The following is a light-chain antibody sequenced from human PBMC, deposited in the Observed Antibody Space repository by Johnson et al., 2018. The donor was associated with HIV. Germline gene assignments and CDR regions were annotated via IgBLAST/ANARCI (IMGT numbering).Light chain of an antibody. Sequence: QSVLSQPPSVSAAPGQKVTISCSGSSSNIGNNYVSWYQQLPGTAPKLLIYENNKRPSGIPDRFSGSKSDTSGILGITGLQTGDEADYYCGTWDSSLSAGVFGTGTKVTFL. CDR2: ENN. CDR1: SSNIGNNY. CDR3: GTWDSSLSAGV. J-gene: IGLJ1*01. V-gene: IGLV1-51*02.